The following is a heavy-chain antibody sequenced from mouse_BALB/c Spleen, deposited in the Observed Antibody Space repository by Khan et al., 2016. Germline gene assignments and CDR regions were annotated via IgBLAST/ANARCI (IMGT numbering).Heavy chain of an antibody. CDR3: ARGDYGLAMDY. V-gene: IGHV9-1*02. CDR2: INTYTGEP. J-gene: IGHJ4*01. CDR1: GYTFTNYG. D-gene: IGHD1-2*01. Sequence: QIQLVQSGPELKKPGETVNISCKASGYTFTNYGMNWLKQAPGKGLKWLGWINTYTGEPTYADAFKGRFAFSLETSASTAYVQINNLKNEDMATYFCARGDYGLAMDYWGQGTSVTVSS.